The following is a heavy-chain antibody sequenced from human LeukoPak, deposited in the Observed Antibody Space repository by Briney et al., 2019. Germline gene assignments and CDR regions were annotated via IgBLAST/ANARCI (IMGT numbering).Heavy chain of an antibody. Sequence: SETLSLTCTVSGGSISSSSYYWSWIRQPPGKGLEWIGEINHSGSSNYNPSLKSRVTISVDTSKNQFSLKLSSVTAADTAVYYCARGEDGDYYFQHWGQGTLVTVYS. D-gene: IGHD4-17*01. V-gene: IGHV4-39*07. J-gene: IGHJ1*01. CDR2: INHSGSS. CDR3: ARGEDGDYYFQH. CDR1: GGSISSSSYY.